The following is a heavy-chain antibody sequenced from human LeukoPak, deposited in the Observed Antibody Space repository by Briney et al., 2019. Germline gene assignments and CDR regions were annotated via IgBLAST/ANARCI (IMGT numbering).Heavy chain of an antibody. J-gene: IGHJ4*02. V-gene: IGHV3-23*01. D-gene: IGHD5/OR15-5a*01. CDR3: AREIGLLDY. CDR2: IGGSGDIT. CDR1: GVTFSNYA. Sequence: GGSLRLSCAASGVTFSNYAMSWVRQAPGKGLEWVSSIGGSGDITNYADSVKGRFTLSRDNSKNTLYLQMNSLRSEDTAVYYCAREIGLLDYWGQGNLVTVSS.